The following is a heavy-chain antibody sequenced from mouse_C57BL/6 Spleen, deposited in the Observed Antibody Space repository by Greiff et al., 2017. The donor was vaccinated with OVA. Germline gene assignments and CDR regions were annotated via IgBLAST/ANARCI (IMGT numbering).Heavy chain of an antibody. CDR3: ARYPIYDGYFYWYFDV. V-gene: IGHV1-81*01. J-gene: IGHJ1*03. CDR2: IYPRSGNT. CDR1: GYTFTSYG. Sequence: QVQLQQSGAELARPGASVKLSCKASGYTFTSYGISWVKQRTGQGLEWIGEIYPRSGNTYYNEKFKGKATLTADKSSSTAYMELRSLTSEDSAVYFCARYPIYDGYFYWYFDVWGTGTTVTVSS. D-gene: IGHD2-3*01.